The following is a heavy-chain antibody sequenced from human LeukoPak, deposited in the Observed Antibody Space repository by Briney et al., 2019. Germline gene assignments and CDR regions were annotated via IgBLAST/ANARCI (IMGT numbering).Heavy chain of an antibody. Sequence: GGSLRLSCVASGFSFSTYWMSWVRQAPGKGLEWVGRIKSKTDGGTTDYAAPVKGRFTISRDDSKNTLYLQMNSLKTEDTAVYYCTTYSYGWSSGYWGQGTLVTVSS. CDR2: IKSKTDGGTT. CDR1: GFSFSTYW. CDR3: TTYSYGWSSGY. J-gene: IGHJ4*02. D-gene: IGHD5-18*01. V-gene: IGHV3-15*01.